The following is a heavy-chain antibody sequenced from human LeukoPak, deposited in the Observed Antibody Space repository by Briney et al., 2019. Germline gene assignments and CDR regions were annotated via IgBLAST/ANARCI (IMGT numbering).Heavy chain of an antibody. Sequence: SETLSLTCTVSSGSINNTSHYWGWIRQPPGRGLEWIGGIYYSGSSYYNPSLKSRVTISVDTSKSQFSLELSSVTAADTAVYYCARHQSGYNWFDPWGQGTLVTVSS. CDR1: SGSINNTSHY. D-gene: IGHD5-12*01. CDR2: IYYSGSS. V-gene: IGHV4-39*01. CDR3: ARHQSGYNWFDP. J-gene: IGHJ5*02.